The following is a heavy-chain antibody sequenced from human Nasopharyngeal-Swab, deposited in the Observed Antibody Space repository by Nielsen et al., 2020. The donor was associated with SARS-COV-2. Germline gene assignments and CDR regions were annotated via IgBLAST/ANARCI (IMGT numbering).Heavy chain of an antibody. Sequence: SETLSLTCTVSGGSISSNSYYWGWIRQPPGKGLEWIGNIYYSGSTYYNPSLKSRVTISVDTSKNQFSLKLNSVTAADTAVYYCASLLWFGEYYFDYWGQGTPVTVSS. CDR3: ASLLWFGEYYFDY. CDR1: GGSISSNSYY. V-gene: IGHV4-39*01. J-gene: IGHJ4*02. D-gene: IGHD3-10*01. CDR2: IYYSGST.